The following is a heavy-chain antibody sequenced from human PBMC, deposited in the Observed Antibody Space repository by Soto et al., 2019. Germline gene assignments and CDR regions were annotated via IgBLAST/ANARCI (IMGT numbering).Heavy chain of an antibody. CDR2: IYPGDSDT. CDR1: GYSFTSYW. V-gene: IGHV5-51*01. J-gene: IGHJ6*02. Sequence: GESLKISCTGSGYSFTSYWIGWVRQMPGKGLEWMGIIYPGDSDTRYSPSFQGQVTISADKSISTAYLQWSSLKASDTAMYYCARLKLGLRYYYYGMDVWGQGTTVTVSS. CDR3: ARLKLGLRYYYYGMDV. D-gene: IGHD3-16*01.